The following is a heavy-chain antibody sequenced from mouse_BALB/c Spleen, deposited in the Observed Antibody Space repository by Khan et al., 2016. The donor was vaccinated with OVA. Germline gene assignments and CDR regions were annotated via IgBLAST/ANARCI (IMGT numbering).Heavy chain of an antibody. D-gene: IGHD2-3*01. CDR2: IHYSGNT. V-gene: IGHV3-1*02. CDR3: TSFDGYYDAMDY. J-gene: IGHJ4*01. Sequence: EVELVESGPDLVKPSQSLSLTCTVTGYSITSDYTWHWIRQFPGNKLEWMGYIHYSGNTNYNPSLKSRISITRDTSKNQFFLQLNSVTIADTATFYFTSFDGYYDAMDYWGQGTSVTVSS. CDR1: GYSITSDYT.